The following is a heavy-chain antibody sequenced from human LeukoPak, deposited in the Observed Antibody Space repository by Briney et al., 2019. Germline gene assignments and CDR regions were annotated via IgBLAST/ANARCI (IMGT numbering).Heavy chain of an antibody. CDR1: GFTFSNYA. V-gene: IGHV3-23*01. Sequence: GGSLRLSCAASGFTFSNYATSWVRQAPGKGLEWVSAISGSGGSTYYADSVKGRFTVSRDNSKNTLYLQMNSLRAEDTAVYYCANDGAYYDSNTDAFDIWGQGTMVTVSS. D-gene: IGHD3-22*01. J-gene: IGHJ3*02. CDR2: ISGSGGST. CDR3: ANDGAYYDSNTDAFDI.